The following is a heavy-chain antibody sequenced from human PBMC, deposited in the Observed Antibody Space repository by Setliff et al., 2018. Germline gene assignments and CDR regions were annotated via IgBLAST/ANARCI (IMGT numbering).Heavy chain of an antibody. J-gene: IGHJ4*02. CDR2: INHSGST. Sequence: SETLSLTCAVYGGSFSGYYWSWIRQPPGKGLEWIGEINHSGSTNYNPSLKSRVTISVDTSKNQFSLNLYSVTAADTAVYYCARAFDSSGYYGESHTHYFDNWGQGTLVTVSS. D-gene: IGHD3-22*01. CDR1: GGSFSGYY. V-gene: IGHV4-34*01. CDR3: ARAFDSSGYYGESHTHYFDN.